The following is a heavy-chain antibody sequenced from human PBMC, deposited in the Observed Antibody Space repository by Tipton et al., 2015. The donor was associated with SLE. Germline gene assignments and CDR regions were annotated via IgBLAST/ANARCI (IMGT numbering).Heavy chain of an antibody. CDR2: IWYDGSNK. CDR1: GFTFSSYG. CDR3: AKDGGSYHYYGMDV. J-gene: IGHJ6*02. D-gene: IGHD1-26*01. V-gene: IGHV3-30*18. Sequence: SLRLSCAASGFTFSSYGMHWVRQAPGKGLEWVAVIWYDGSNKYYADSVKGRFTISRDNSKSTLYLQMNSLRAEDTVVYYCAKDGGSYHYYGMDVWGQGTTVTVSS.